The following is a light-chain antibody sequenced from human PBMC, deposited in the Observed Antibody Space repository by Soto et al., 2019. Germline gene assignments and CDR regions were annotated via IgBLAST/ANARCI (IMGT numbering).Light chain of an antibody. CDR3: QQYCNSLYT. Sequence: EIVLTQSPGTLSLSPGERATLSCRASQSVSSNYLAWYQQRPGQAPRLLIYGASNRATGIPDRFSGSGSGTDFTLTITRLEPEDFAVYYCQQYCNSLYTFGQGTKLEIK. J-gene: IGKJ2*01. V-gene: IGKV3-20*01. CDR1: QSVSSNY. CDR2: GAS.